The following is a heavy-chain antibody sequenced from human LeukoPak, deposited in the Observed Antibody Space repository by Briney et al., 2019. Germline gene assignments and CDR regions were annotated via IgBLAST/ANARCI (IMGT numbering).Heavy chain of an antibody. D-gene: IGHD1-1*01. J-gene: IGHJ4*02. CDR1: GYSISSGYY. CDR3: ARCTTGRTFGSLREIKRSREIDY. CDR2: IYHSGRT. V-gene: IGHV4-38-2*02. Sequence: SETLSLTCTVSGYSISSGYYWGWIRQPPGKGLEWIGSIYHSGRTFYNPSLKSRVTISVDTSKNQFSLKLTPVTAADTAVYYCARCTTGRTFGSLREIKRSREIDYWGQGTLVTVSS.